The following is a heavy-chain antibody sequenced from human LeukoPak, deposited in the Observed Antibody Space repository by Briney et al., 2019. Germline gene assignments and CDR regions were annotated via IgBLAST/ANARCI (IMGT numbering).Heavy chain of an antibody. D-gene: IGHD1-14*01. V-gene: IGHV3-9*01. J-gene: IGHJ4*02. CDR1: GFTLNDYA. CDR3: KDTRKGGLDY. CDR2: IYWNSDRI. Sequence: PGGSLRLSCTASGFTLNDYAMHWVRQAPGKGLEWVSGIYWNSDRIDYADSVRGRFTISRDNAKHSLYLQMNSLRAEDTAFYCIKDTRKGGLDYWGQGTLVTVSS.